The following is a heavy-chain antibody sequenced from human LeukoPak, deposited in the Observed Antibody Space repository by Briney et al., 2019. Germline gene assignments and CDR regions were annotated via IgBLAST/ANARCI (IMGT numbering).Heavy chain of an antibody. CDR1: GFTFSSYA. CDR3: AKESCGGGCFKGSDY. V-gene: IGHV3-23*01. J-gene: IGHJ4*02. CDR2: ISGRGRST. Sequence: GGSLRLSCAASGFTFSSYAMSWVRQAPGKGLEWVSAISGRGRSTYYADSVKGRLTISRDNSKNTLYLQMNSLRAEDTAVYYCAKESCGGGCFKGSDYLGQGTLVTVSS. D-gene: IGHD2-21*02.